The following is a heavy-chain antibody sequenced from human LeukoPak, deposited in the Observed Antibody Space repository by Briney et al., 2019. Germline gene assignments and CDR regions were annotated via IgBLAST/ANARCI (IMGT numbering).Heavy chain of an antibody. Sequence: GGSLRLSCAASGFTFDDYGMSWVRQAPGKGLEWVSGINWNGGSTGYADSVKGRFTISRDNAKNSLYLQMNSLRAEDTALYHCARDTYYYDSSGLGGFDPWGQGTLVTVSS. V-gene: IGHV3-20*01. CDR3: ARDTYYYDSSGLGGFDP. D-gene: IGHD3-22*01. CDR1: GFTFDDYG. J-gene: IGHJ5*02. CDR2: INWNGGST.